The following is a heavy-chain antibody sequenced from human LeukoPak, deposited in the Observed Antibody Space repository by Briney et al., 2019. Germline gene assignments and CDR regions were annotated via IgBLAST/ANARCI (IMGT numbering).Heavy chain of an antibody. D-gene: IGHD3-22*01. CDR1: GFTFSSYA. Sequence: PGGSLRLSCAASGFTFSSYAMHWVRQAPGKGLEWVAVISYDGSNKYYADSVKGRITISRDDSKNTLYLQMNSLRAEDTAVYYCARGVDYYDSGGTIYYWGQGTLVTVSS. CDR2: ISYDGSNK. V-gene: IGHV3-30-3*01. J-gene: IGHJ4*02. CDR3: ARGVDYYDSGGTIYY.